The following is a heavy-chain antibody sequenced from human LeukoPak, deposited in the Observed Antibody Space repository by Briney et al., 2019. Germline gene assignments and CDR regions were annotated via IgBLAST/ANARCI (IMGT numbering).Heavy chain of an antibody. CDR3: ARLVVVPAATTSYYFDY. Sequence: SETLSLTCTVSGGSISSSSYYWGWIRQPPGKGLEWIGSIYYSGSTYYNPSLKSRVTISVDTSKNQFSLKLSSVTAADTAVYYCARLVVVPAATTSYYFDYWGQGTLVTVSS. J-gene: IGHJ4*02. D-gene: IGHD2-2*01. CDR2: IYYSGST. CDR1: GGSISSSSYY. V-gene: IGHV4-39*01.